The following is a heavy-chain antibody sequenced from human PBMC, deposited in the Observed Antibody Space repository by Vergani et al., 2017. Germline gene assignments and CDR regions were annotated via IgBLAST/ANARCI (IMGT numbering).Heavy chain of an antibody. CDR3: AILPRGAAFDI. CDR2: IWYDGSNK. Sequence: QVQLVESGGGVVQPGRFLRLSCAASGFTFSSYGMHWVRQAPGKGLEWVAVIWYDGSNKYYADSVKGRFTISRDNSKNTLYLQMNSLRAEDTAVYYCAILPRGAAFDIWGQGTMVTVSS. D-gene: IGHD3-16*01. V-gene: IGHV3-33*01. CDR1: GFTFSSYG. J-gene: IGHJ3*02.